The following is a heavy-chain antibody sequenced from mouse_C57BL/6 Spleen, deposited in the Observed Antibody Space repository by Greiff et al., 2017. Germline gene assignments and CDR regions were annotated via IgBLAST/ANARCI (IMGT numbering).Heavy chain of an antibody. V-gene: IGHV1-39*01. CDR2: INPNYGTT. D-gene: IGHD1-1*01. J-gene: IGHJ2*01. Sequence: EVKLLESGPELVKPGASVKISCKASGYSFTDYNMNWVKQSNGKSLEWIGVINPNYGTTSYNQKFKGKATLTVDQSSSTAYMQRNSLTSEDSAVYYCARTGNYYGPPYYFDYWGQGTTLTVSS. CDR3: ARTGNYYGPPYYFDY. CDR1: GYSFTDYN.